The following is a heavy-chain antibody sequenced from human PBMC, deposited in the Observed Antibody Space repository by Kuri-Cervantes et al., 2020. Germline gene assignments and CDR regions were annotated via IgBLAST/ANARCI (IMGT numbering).Heavy chain of an antibody. CDR2: ISGTTGTK. Sequence: GESLKISCAASGFTFSSYAMSWVRQAPGKGLEWVSDISGTTGTKYYADSVKGRFTISRDNSKNTLYLHMDSLRAEDTAIYYCARESLAGSTPFDYWGQGTLVTVTS. CDR3: ARESLAGSTPFDY. D-gene: IGHD3-3*02. CDR1: GFTFSSYA. J-gene: IGHJ4*02. V-gene: IGHV3-23*01.